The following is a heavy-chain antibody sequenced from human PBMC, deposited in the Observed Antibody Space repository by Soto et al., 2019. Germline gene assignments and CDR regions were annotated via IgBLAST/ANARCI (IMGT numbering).Heavy chain of an antibody. Sequence: QIHLVQSGAEVKKPGASVKVSCKGSGYGFTTYGITWVRQAPGQGLEWMAWISAHNGNTNYAQKLQGRVTVTRETSTSTAYMELRSLRSDDTAVYYCARGRYGDYWGQGALGTVSS. D-gene: IGHD1-1*01. CDR3: ARGRYGDY. V-gene: IGHV1-18*01. J-gene: IGHJ4*02. CDR2: ISAHNGNT. CDR1: GYGFTTYG.